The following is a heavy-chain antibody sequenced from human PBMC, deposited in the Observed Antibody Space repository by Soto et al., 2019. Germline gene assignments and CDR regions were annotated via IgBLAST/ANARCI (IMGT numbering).Heavy chain of an antibody. CDR1: GFTFSDYY. D-gene: IGHD4-17*01. Sequence: QVQLVESGGGLVKPGGSLRLSCAASGFTFSDYYMSWIRQAPGKGLEWVSYISSSSSYTNYADSVKGRFTISRDNSKNTLYLQMNSLRAEDTAVYYCAKDNGDYGLYYFDYWGQGTLVTVSS. CDR2: ISSSSSYT. V-gene: IGHV3-11*05. CDR3: AKDNGDYGLYYFDY. J-gene: IGHJ4*02.